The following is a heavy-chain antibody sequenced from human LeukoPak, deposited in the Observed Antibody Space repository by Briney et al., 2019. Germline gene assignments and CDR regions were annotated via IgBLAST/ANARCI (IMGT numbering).Heavy chain of an antibody. CDR1: GFTFDDYA. Sequence: GGSLRLPCAASGFTFDDYAMHWVRQTPGKGLEWVSGISWNSGTIGYADSVKGRFTISRDNAKNSLYLQMNSLRPEDTALYYCAKAPRDSYYGVDVWGQGTAVTVSS. CDR3: AKAPRDSYYGVDV. CDR2: ISWNSGTI. V-gene: IGHV3-9*01. J-gene: IGHJ6*02.